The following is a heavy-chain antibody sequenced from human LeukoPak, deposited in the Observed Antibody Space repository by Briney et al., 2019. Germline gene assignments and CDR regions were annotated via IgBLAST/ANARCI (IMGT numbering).Heavy chain of an antibody. Sequence: SGGSLRLSCAASGFTSSSYAMSWLRQAPGKGLEWVSAISGSGGSTYYADSVKGRFTISRDNSKNTLYLQMNSLRAEDTAVDYCAKGVTLLWFGELPYFDYWGQGTLVTVSS. J-gene: IGHJ4*02. V-gene: IGHV3-23*01. CDR2: ISGSGGST. CDR1: GFTSSSYA. CDR3: AKGVTLLWFGELPYFDY. D-gene: IGHD3-10*01.